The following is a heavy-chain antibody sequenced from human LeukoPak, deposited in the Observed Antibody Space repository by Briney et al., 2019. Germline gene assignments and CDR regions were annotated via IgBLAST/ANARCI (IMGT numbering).Heavy chain of an antibody. V-gene: IGHV1-2*02. CDR3: AREFQLSYAFDI. D-gene: IGHD2/OR15-2a*01. CDR1: GYTFTNFE. J-gene: IGHJ3*02. Sequence: ASVKVSCKASGYTFTNFEINWVRQAPGQGLEWMGWINPNSGGTNYAQKFQGRVTMTRDTSISTAYMELSRLRSDDTAVYYCAREFQLSYAFDIWGQGTMVTVSS. CDR2: INPNSGGT.